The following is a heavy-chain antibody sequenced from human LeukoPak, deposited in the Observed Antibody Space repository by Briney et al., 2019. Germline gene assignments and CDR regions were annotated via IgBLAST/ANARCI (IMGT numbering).Heavy chain of an antibody. V-gene: IGHV1-69*13. CDR3: ARDRAAAGLNNWFDP. CDR1: GYTFTSYY. D-gene: IGHD6-13*01. J-gene: IGHJ5*02. CDR2: IVPIFGTA. Sequence: ASVKVSCKASGYTFTSYYMHWVRQAPGQGLEWMGGIVPIFGTADYAQKFQGRVAITADESTSTAYMELSSLRSEDTAVYYCARDRAAAGLNNWFDPWGQGTRVTVSS.